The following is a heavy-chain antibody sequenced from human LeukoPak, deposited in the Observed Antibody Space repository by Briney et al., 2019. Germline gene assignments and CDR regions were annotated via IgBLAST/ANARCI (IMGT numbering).Heavy chain of an antibody. CDR3: AKDRGFNGAATRFDP. CDR2: ISYDGSNK. D-gene: IGHD2-15*01. CDR1: GFTFSSYA. J-gene: IGHJ5*02. V-gene: IGHV3-30-3*01. Sequence: GGSLRLSCAASGFTFSSYAMHWVRQAPGKGLEWVAVISYDGSNKYYADSVKGRFTISRDNSKNTLYLQMNSLRAENTAVYYCAKDRGFNGAATRFDPWGQGTLVTVSS.